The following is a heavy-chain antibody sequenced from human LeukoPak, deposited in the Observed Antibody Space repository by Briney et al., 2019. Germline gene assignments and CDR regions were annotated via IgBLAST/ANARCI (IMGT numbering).Heavy chain of an antibody. V-gene: IGHV1-69*04. CDR2: IIPILGIA. CDR1: GGTFSSYA. J-gene: IGHJ4*02. Sequence: EASVKVSCKASGGTFSSYAISWARQAPGQGLKWMGRIIPILGIANYAQKFQGRVTITADKSTSTAYMELSSLRSEDTAVYYCARDEWELPTAPFDYWGQGTLVTVSS. CDR3: ARDEWELPTAPFDY. D-gene: IGHD1-26*01.